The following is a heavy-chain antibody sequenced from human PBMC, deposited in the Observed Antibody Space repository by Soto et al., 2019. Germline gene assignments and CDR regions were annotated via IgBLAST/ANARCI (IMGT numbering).Heavy chain of an antibody. Sequence: KASETLSLTCTVSGGSISSYYWSWIRQPAGKGLEWIGRIYTSGSTNYNPSLKSRVTMSADTSKNQFSLKLSSVTAADTAVYYCARDRVGAAALTSDAFDIWGQGTMVTVSS. D-gene: IGHD6-13*01. CDR2: IYTSGST. CDR1: GGSISSYY. V-gene: IGHV4-4*07. CDR3: ARDRVGAAALTSDAFDI. J-gene: IGHJ3*02.